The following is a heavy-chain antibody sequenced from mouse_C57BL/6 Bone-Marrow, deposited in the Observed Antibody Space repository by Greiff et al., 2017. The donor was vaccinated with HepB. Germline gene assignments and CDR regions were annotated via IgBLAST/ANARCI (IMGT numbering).Heavy chain of an antibody. D-gene: IGHD2-1*01. J-gene: IGHJ3*01. V-gene: IGHV2-9-1*01. CDR1: GFSLTSYA. CDR3: ARIFYYGNFAWFAY. Sequence: VQGVESGPGLVAPSQSLSITCTVSGFSLTSYAISWVRQPPGKGLEWLGVIWTGGGTNYNSALKSRLSISKDNSKSQVFLKMNSLQTDDTARYYCARIFYYGNFAWFAYWGQGTLVTVSA. CDR2: IWTGGGT.